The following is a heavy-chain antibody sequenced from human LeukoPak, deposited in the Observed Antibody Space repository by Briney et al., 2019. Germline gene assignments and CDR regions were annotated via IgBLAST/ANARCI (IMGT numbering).Heavy chain of an antibody. CDR2: INHSGST. Sequence: SETLSLTCAVYGGSFSGYYWSWIRRPPGKGLEWIGEINHSGSTNYNPSLKSRVTISVDTSKNQFSLKLSSVTAADTAVYYCARGERGYSYGYDYWGQGTLVTVSS. CDR1: GGSFSGYY. J-gene: IGHJ4*02. V-gene: IGHV4-34*01. CDR3: ARGERGYSYGYDY. D-gene: IGHD5-18*01.